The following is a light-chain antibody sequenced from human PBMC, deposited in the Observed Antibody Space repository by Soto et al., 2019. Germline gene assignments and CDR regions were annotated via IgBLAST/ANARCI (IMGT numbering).Light chain of an antibody. CDR3: QQYYSSWT. J-gene: IGKJ1*01. CDR2: GAS. CDR1: QSISGTF. Sequence: EIVLTQSPGTLSLSPWERATLSCRASQSISGTFLAWYQHKPGQAPRVLIYGASRRATGLPDRFSGSGSGTDFTLTISRLEPEDFALYYCQQYYSSWTFGQGTKVEMK. V-gene: IGKV3-20*01.